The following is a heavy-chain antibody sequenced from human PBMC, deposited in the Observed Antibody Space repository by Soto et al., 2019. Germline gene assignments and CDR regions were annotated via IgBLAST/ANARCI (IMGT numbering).Heavy chain of an antibody. V-gene: IGHV4-4*02. J-gene: IGHJ4*02. D-gene: IGHD1-1*01. CDR1: GGSISSSNW. CDR3: ASRCGEGTVDD. Sequence: QVKLQESGPGLVKPSGTLSLTCAVSGGSISSSNWWSWVRQPPGKGLEWIGEIYHSGNTNYNPSLKSRVTMAVDKSRNQFSLKLSSVTAADTAVYYCASRCGEGTVDDWGQGTLVTVSS. CDR2: IYHSGNT.